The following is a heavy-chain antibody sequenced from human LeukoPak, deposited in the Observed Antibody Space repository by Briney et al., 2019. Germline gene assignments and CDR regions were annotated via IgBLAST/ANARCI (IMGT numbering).Heavy chain of an antibody. CDR2: IHHRGSI. J-gene: IGHJ3*02. D-gene: IGHD1-26*01. CDR1: DYSITSDYY. Sequence: SETLSLTCAGSDYSITSDYYWGWIRQPPGKGLEWIGSIHHRGSIYYNPSLKSRVTLSLDTSKSQFSLRLSSVTAADTALYYCAIHSRVIVGATCAFDIWGQGTKVTVSS. V-gene: IGHV4-38-2*01. CDR3: AIHSRVIVGATCAFDI.